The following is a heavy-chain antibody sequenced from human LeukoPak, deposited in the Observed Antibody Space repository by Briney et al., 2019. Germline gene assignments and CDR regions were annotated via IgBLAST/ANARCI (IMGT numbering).Heavy chain of an antibody. J-gene: IGHJ6*03. D-gene: IGHD1-1*01. Sequence: SQTLSLTCTVSGGSISSGSYYWSWIRQPAGKGLGWIGRIYTSGSTNYNPSLKSRVTTSVDTSKNQFSLKLSSVTAADTAVYYCARDDNSTPLTDYYYMDVWGKGTTVTVSS. CDR3: ARDDNSTPLTDYYYMDV. CDR1: GGSISSGSYY. V-gene: IGHV4-61*02. CDR2: IYTSGST.